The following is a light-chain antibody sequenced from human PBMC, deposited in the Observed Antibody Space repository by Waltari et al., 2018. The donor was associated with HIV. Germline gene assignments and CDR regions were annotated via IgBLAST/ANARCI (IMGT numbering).Light chain of an antibody. Sequence: QSVLTQPPSVSGAPGQRVTISCTGSSSNIGAGYDVNWYKQLPGTAPKLLIYNNSDRPSGVPDRFSGSKSGTSASLAITGLQAEDEADYYCQSYDSSLSGSDVFGTGTKVTVL. V-gene: IGLV1-40*01. CDR3: QSYDSSLSGSDV. CDR1: SSNIGAGYD. CDR2: NNS. J-gene: IGLJ1*01.